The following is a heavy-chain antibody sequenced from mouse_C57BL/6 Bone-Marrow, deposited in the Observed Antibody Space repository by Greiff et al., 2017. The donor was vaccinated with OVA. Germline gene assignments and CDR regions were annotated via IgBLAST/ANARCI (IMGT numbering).Heavy chain of an antibody. D-gene: IGHD1-1*01. J-gene: IGHJ1*03. CDR3: ARHGGYYGWYFDV. V-gene: IGHV5-12*01. Sequence: EVQVVESGGGLVQPGGSLKLSCAASGFTFSDYYMYWVRQTPEKRLEWVAYISNGGGSTYYPDTVKGRFTISRDNAKNTLYLQMSRLKSEDTAMYYCARHGGYYGWYFDVWGTGTTVTVSS. CDR2: ISNGGGST. CDR1: GFTFSDYY.